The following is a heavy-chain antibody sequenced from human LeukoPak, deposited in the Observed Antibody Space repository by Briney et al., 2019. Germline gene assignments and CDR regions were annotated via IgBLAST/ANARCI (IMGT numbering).Heavy chain of an antibody. CDR3: ARVPHSADSGSYFSGYYYHYMDV. D-gene: IGHD1-26*01. CDR2: IYHSGST. J-gene: IGHJ6*03. Sequence: PSETLSLTCTVSGYSISSGYYWGWIRQPPGKGLEWIGSIYHSGSTYYNPSLKSRVTISVDTSKNQFSLKLSSVTAADTAVYYCARVPHSADSGSYFSGYYYHYMDVWGKGTTVTVSS. CDR1: GYSISSGYY. V-gene: IGHV4-38-2*02.